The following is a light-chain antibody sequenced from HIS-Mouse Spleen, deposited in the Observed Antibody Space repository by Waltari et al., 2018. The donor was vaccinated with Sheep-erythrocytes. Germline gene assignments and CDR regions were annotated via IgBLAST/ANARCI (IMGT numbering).Light chain of an antibody. CDR1: QGIRND. V-gene: IGKV1-6*01. J-gene: IGKJ2*01. Sequence: AIQMTQSPSSLSASVGDRVTITCRASQGIRNDLGWYQQKPGKAPKLLIYAASSLQSVVPSRVSGSGSGTDFTLTISSLQPEDFATYYCLQDYNYPYTFGQGTKLEIK. CDR2: AAS. CDR3: LQDYNYPYT.